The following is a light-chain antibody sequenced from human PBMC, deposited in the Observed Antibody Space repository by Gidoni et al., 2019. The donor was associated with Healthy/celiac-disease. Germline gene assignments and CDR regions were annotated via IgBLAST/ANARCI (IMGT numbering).Light chain of an antibody. CDR1: SSNIRSNT. V-gene: IGLV1-44*01. J-gene: IGLJ3*02. CDR3: AAWDDSLNGWV. CDR2: SNN. Sequence: QSVLTQPPSASGTPGQRVTISCSGSSSNIRSNTVNWYQQLPGTAPKLLIYSNNQRPSGVPDRFSGSKSGTSASLAISGFQSEDEADYYCAAWDDSLNGWVFGGGTKLTVL.